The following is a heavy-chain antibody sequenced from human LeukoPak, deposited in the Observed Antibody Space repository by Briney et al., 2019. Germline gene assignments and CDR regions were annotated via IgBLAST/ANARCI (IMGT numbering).Heavy chain of an antibody. Sequence: GGSLRLSCAASGFTFSSYSVNWVRQAPGKGLEWVSYISSSSSTIYYADSVKGRFTISRDNAKNSLYLQTNSLRAEDTAVYYCATLGDYSPDSWGQGTLVTVSS. CDR1: GFTFSSYS. CDR2: ISSSSSTI. CDR3: ATLGDYSPDS. D-gene: IGHD2-21*01. J-gene: IGHJ4*02. V-gene: IGHV3-48*01.